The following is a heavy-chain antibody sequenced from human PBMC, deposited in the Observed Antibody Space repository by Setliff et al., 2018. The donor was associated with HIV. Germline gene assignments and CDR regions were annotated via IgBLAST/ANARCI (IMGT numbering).Heavy chain of an antibody. Sequence: SETLSLTCTVSGGSIRATSYYWGWIRQPPGKGLEWIGSIYYSGSTKYNPSLKSRVTISLDTSKSQFSLKLTSVTAADTAIYYCARAKVEWFFGGLSNYGMDVWGQGTTVTVSS. CDR1: GGSIRATSYY. J-gene: IGHJ6*02. D-gene: IGHD3-3*01. V-gene: IGHV4-39*01. CDR2: IYYSGST. CDR3: ARAKVEWFFGGLSNYGMDV.